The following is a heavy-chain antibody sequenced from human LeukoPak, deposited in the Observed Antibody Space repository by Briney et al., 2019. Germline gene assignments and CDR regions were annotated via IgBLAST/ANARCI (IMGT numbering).Heavy chain of an antibody. V-gene: IGHV3-21*06. CDR3: ARPLVYCTSGSCFPDY. J-gene: IGHJ4*02. CDR1: GFTFSSYS. CDR2: ISSSSTYI. Sequence: GESLRLSCAASGFTFSSYSMNWVRQAPGKGLEWVSSISSSSTYIYYAVSVKGRFTISRDNVKNSLYLQMNSLRVEDTAVYYCARPLVYCTSGSCFPDYWGQGTLVTVPS. D-gene: IGHD2-15*01.